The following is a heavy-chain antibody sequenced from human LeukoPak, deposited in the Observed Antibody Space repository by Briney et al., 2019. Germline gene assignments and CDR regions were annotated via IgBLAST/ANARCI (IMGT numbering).Heavy chain of an antibody. Sequence: GESLKISFKGSGYSFTSYWIGWVRQMPGKGLEWMGIIYPGDSDTRYSPSFQGQVTISADKSISTAYLQWSSLKASDTAMYYCARAKDCSSTSCYTFGWFDPWGQGTLVTVSS. CDR3: ARAKDCSSTSCYTFGWFDP. CDR1: GYSFTSYW. CDR2: IYPGDSDT. D-gene: IGHD2-2*02. V-gene: IGHV5-51*01. J-gene: IGHJ5*02.